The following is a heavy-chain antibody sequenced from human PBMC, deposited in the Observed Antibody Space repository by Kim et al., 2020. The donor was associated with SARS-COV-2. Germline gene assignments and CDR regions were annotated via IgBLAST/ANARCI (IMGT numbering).Heavy chain of an antibody. CDR2: ISGSGGST. J-gene: IGHJ4*02. CDR1: GFTFSSYA. V-gene: IGHV3-23*01. CDR3: AKDSHGSRWYQSYYFDY. D-gene: IGHD6-13*01. Sequence: GGSLRLSCVASGFTFSSYAMSWVRQAPGKGLEWVSDISGSGGSTYYADSVKGRFTISRDNSKNTLYLQMNSLRAEDTAVYYCAKDSHGSRWYQSYYFDYWGQGTLVTVSS.